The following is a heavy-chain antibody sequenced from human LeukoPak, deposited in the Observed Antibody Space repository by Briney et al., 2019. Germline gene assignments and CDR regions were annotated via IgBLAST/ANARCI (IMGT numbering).Heavy chain of an antibody. V-gene: IGHV3-30*18. Sequence: PGRSLRLSCAASGFTFSSYGMHWVRQAPGKGLEWVAVISYDGSNKYYADSVKGRLTISRDNSKNTLYLQMNSLRAEDTAVYYCAKGGSSWYRTHPGYWGQGTLVTVSS. CDR3: AKGGSSWYRTHPGY. D-gene: IGHD6-13*01. J-gene: IGHJ4*02. CDR2: ISYDGSNK. CDR1: GFTFSSYG.